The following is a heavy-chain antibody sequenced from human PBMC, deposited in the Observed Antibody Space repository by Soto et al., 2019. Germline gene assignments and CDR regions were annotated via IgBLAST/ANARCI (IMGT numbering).Heavy chain of an antibody. CDR2: IYYSGST. V-gene: IGHV4-31*03. CDR1: GGSISSGGYY. Sequence: SETLSLTCTVSGGSISSGGYYWSWIRQHPGKGLEWIGYIYYSGSTYYNPSLKSRVTISVDTSKNQFSLKLSSVTAADTAVYYCAREYVTGKYYFDYWGQGTLVTVSS. CDR3: AREYVTGKYYFDY. J-gene: IGHJ4*02. D-gene: IGHD7-27*01.